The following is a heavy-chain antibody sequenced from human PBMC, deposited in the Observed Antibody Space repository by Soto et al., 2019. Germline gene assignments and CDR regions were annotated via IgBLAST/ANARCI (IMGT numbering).Heavy chain of an antibody. D-gene: IGHD3-16*02. Sequence: PSETLSLTXAVYGGSFSGYYWSWIRQPPGKGPEWIGEINHSGSTNYNPSLKSRVTISVDTSKNQFSLKLSSVTAADTAVYYCARGVIMITFGGVIVSTNWFDPWGQGTLVTVSS. CDR3: ARGVIMITFGGVIVSTNWFDP. CDR2: INHSGST. J-gene: IGHJ5*02. V-gene: IGHV4-34*01. CDR1: GGSFSGYY.